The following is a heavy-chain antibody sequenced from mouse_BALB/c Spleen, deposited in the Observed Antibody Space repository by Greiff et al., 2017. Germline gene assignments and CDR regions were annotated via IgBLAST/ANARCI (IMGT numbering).Heavy chain of an antibody. V-gene: IGHV3-2*02. D-gene: IGHD1-1*01. CDR2: ISYSGST. CDR3: ARIVATDYFDY. J-gene: IGHJ2*01. CDR1: GYSITSDYA. Sequence: EVMLVESGPGLVKPSQSLSLTCTVTGYSITSDYAWNWIRQFPGNKLEWMGYISYSGSTSYNPSLKSRISITRDTSKNQFFLQLNSVTTEDTATYYCARIVATDYFDYWGQGTTLTVSS.